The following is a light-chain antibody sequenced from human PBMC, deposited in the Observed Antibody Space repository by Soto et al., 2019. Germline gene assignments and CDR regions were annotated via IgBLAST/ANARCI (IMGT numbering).Light chain of an antibody. V-gene: IGLV2-23*02. CDR1: SSDVGSYNL. J-gene: IGLJ3*02. Sequence: QSALTQPASVSGSPGQSITISCTGTSSDVGSYNLVSWYQHHPGKAPKLMIYEVTKRPSGVSNRFSGSKSGNTASLTISGLQADDEADYFCCSYAGSNSLGVFGGGTKLTV. CDR3: CSYAGSNSLGV. CDR2: EVT.